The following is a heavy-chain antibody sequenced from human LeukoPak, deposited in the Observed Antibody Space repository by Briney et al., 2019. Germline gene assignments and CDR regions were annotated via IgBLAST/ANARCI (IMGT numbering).Heavy chain of an antibody. Sequence: GGSLRLSCAASGFNFNYVWMSWVRQALGKGLERVGRIRTKIDGETRDYAAPVKGRFTISRDDSKTTLYLQMNSLKTEDSAVYYCTTERNWELLRPLGMDIWGQGTTVTVSS. V-gene: IGHV3-15*01. CDR1: GFNFNYVW. CDR2: IRTKIDGETR. D-gene: IGHD1-26*01. CDR3: TTERNWELLRPLGMDI. J-gene: IGHJ6*02.